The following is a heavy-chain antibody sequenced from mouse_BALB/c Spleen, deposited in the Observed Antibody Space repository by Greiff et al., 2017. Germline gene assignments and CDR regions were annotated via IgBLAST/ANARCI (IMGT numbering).Heavy chain of an antibody. Sequence: QVQLQQPGAELVKPGASVKLSCKASGYTFTSYWMHWVKQRPGQGLEWIGEINPSNGRTNYNEKFKSKATLTVDKSSSTAYMQLSSLTSEDSAVYYCARSGLVRPAYWGQGTLVTVSA. CDR3: ARSGLVRPAY. V-gene: IGHV1S81*02. J-gene: IGHJ3*01. CDR1: GYTFTSYW. D-gene: IGHD2-14*01. CDR2: INPSNGRT.